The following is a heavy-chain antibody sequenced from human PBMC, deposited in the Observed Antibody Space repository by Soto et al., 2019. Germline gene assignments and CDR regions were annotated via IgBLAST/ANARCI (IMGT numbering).Heavy chain of an antibody. CDR3: ARTDCSSTSCYTGVDY. J-gene: IGHJ4*02. CDR2: IYHSGST. CDR1: GYSISSGYY. D-gene: IGHD2-2*02. Sequence: NPSETLSLTCAVSGYSISSGYYWGWIRQPPGEGLEWIGSIYHSGSTYYNPSLKSRVTISVDTSKNQFSLKLSSVTAADTAVYYCARTDCSSTSCYTGVDYWGQGTLVTVSS. V-gene: IGHV4-38-2*01.